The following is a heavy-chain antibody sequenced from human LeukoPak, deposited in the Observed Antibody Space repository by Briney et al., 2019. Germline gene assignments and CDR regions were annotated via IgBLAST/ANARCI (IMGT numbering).Heavy chain of an antibody. D-gene: IGHD1-7*01. CDR1: GFTSSSYN. CDR3: ARMNYVSSGWGAPFDD. J-gene: IGHJ4*02. Sequence: GGSLRLSCAASGFTSSSYNMNWVRQAPGKGLEWVSYISPSSSRIDYAASVRGRFTISRDNAKSSLYLQMNSLSTDDTAVYYCARMNYVSSGWGAPFDDWGQGTLVTVSS. V-gene: IGHV3-48*04. CDR2: ISPSSSRI.